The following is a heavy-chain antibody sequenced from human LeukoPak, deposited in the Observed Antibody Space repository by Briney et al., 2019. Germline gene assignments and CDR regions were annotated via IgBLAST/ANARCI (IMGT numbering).Heavy chain of an antibody. CDR1: GFTFSDYN. Sequence: GGSLRLSCAASGFTFSDYNMNWVRQAPGKGLEWVSYITDSGNTIHYADSVKGRFTISRDNSKNTVYLQMGSLRDEDMSVYYCAKDEAGYSSEWGQGTLVTVSS. CDR2: ITDSGNTI. D-gene: IGHD6-19*01. J-gene: IGHJ1*01. CDR3: AKDEAGYSSE. V-gene: IGHV3-48*02.